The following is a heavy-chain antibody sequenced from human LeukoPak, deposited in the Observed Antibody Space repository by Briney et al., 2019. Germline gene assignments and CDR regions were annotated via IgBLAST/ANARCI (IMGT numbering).Heavy chain of an antibody. V-gene: IGHV1-2*02. Sequence: GASVKVSCKASRYTFTGYYMHWVRQAPGPGLEWMGWINPNSGGTNYAQKFQGRVTMTRDTSISTAYMELSSLRSEDTAVYYCARDLSGVAVAGTGNWFDPWGQGTLVTVSS. CDR2: INPNSGGT. J-gene: IGHJ5*02. D-gene: IGHD6-19*01. CDR3: ARDLSGVAVAGTGNWFDP. CDR1: RYTFTGYY.